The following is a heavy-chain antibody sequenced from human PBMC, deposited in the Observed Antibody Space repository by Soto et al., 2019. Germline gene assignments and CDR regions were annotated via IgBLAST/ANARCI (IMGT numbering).Heavy chain of an antibody. J-gene: IGHJ6*03. CDR2: IWYDGSNK. V-gene: IGHV3-33*01. D-gene: IGHD3-16*01. Sequence: PGGSLRLSCAASGFTFSSYGMHWVRQAPGKGLEWVAVIWYDGSNKYYADSVKGRFTISRDNSKNTLYLQMNSLRAEDTAVYYCARDWRQGEYPYYMDVWGKGTTVTVSS. CDR1: GFTFSSYG. CDR3: ARDWRQGEYPYYMDV.